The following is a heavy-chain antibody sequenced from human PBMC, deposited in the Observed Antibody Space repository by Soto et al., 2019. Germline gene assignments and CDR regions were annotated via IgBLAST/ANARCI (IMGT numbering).Heavy chain of an antibody. D-gene: IGHD6-13*01. CDR1: GFKFADYA. J-gene: IGHJ4*02. CDR3: ARVVAAAGH. CDR2: INSDGSST. Sequence: GGSLRLSCATSGFKFADYAISWSRQAPGKGLVWVSRINSDGSSTSYADSVKGRFTISRDNAKNTLYLQMNSLRAEDTAVYYCARVVAAAGHWGQGTLVTVSS. V-gene: IGHV3-74*01.